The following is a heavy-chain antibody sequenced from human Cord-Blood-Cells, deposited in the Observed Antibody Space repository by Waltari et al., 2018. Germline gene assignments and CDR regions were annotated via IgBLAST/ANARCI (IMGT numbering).Heavy chain of an antibody. Sequence: VQLVQPGAEVTTPGSSVKGSCKDSGATFTSYGICRLRQAPGQGLEWMGGIIPIFGTANYAQKFQGRVTITADESTSTAYMELSSLRSEDTAVYYCAKAGTTNGKIDYWGQGTLVTVSS. D-gene: IGHD1-1*01. CDR1: GATFTSYG. CDR2: IIPIFGTA. CDR3: AKAGTTNGKIDY. V-gene: IGHV1-69*12. J-gene: IGHJ4*02.